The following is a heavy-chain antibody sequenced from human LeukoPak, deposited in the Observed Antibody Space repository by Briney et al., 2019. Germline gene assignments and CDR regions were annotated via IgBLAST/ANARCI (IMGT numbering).Heavy chain of an antibody. CDR1: GGSFSGYY. V-gene: IGHV4-34*01. CDR2: INHSGGT. Sequence: SETLSLTCAVYGGSFSGYYWSWIRQPPGKGLEWIGEINHSGGTNYNPSLKSRVTISVDTSKNQFSLKLSSVTAADTAVYYCARAVSDYGSGSYPFDYWGQGTLVTVSS. CDR3: ARAVSDYGSGSYPFDY. J-gene: IGHJ4*02. D-gene: IGHD3-10*01.